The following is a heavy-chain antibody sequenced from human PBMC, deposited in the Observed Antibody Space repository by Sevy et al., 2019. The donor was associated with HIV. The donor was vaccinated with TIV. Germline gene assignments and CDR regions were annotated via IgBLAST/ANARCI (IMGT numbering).Heavy chain of an antibody. J-gene: IGHJ1*01. CDR3: ARGENDDEFFQY. CDR1: GFIFSNFA. CDR2: TSYDGSHK. V-gene: IGHV3-30*04. D-gene: IGHD1-26*01. Sequence: GGSLRLSCTVSGFIFSNFAMHWVRQAPGKGLEWVAVTSYDGSHKYYADSVKARFIVSRDNSRNILSLEMSSLTRDDTAVYYCARGENDDEFFQYWGQGTLVTVSS.